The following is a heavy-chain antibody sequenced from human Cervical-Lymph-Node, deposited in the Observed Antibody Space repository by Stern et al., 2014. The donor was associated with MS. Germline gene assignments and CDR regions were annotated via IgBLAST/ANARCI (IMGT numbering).Heavy chain of an antibody. D-gene: IGHD6-25*01. J-gene: IGHJ6*02. CDR3: AHSDADYYYYGMDV. CDR2: IYWDADK. V-gene: IGHV2-5*02. CDR1: GVSLSTSGVG. Sequence: QVTLRESGPTLVNPTQTLTLTCTFSGVSLSTSGVGVGWIRQPPGKAREXLALIYWDADKSSSPSMQRTLTINKDTSKNQVVLTMTNMAPVDTATYYCAHSDADYYYYGMDVWGQGTTVTVSS.